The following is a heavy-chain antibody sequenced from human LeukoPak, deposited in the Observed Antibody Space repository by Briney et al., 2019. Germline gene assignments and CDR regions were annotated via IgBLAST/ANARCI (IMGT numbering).Heavy chain of an antibody. CDR3: AKWRVVAATIYYYYYYGMDV. D-gene: IGHD2-15*01. CDR1: GFTFSSYA. J-gene: IGHJ6*02. Sequence: GGSLRLSCAASGFTFSSYAMSWVRQAPGKGLEWVSAISGSGGSTYYADSVKGRFTISRDNSKNTLYLQMNSLRAEDTAVYYCAKWRVVAATIYYYYYYGMDVWGQGTTVTVSS. V-gene: IGHV3-23*01. CDR2: ISGSGGST.